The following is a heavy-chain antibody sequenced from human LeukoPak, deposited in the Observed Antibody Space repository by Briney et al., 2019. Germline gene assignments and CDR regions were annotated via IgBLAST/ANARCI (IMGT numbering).Heavy chain of an antibody. CDR3: ARDYGSGSYMGYYFDY. CDR2: IWYDGSNK. CDR1: GFTFSSYG. D-gene: IGHD3-10*01. J-gene: IGHJ4*02. V-gene: IGHV3-33*01. Sequence: PGRSLRLSCAASGFTFSSYGMHWVRQAPGKGLEWVAVIWYDGSNKYYADSVKGRFTISRDNSKNTLYLQMNSLRAEDTAVYYCARDYGSGSYMGYYFDYWSQGTLVTVSS.